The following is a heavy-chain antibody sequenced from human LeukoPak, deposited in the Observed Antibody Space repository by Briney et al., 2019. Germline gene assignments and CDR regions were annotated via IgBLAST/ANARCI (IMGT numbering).Heavy chain of an antibody. CDR2: LSGSGGST. J-gene: IGHJ4*02. D-gene: IGHD6-13*01. V-gene: IGHV3-23*01. CDR1: GFTFSSYA. CDR3: AILGVGLKQQLAPADY. Sequence: GGSLRLSCAASGFTFSSYAMSWVRQAPGKRLEWVSALSGSGGSTYYADSVKGRFTISRDNSKNTLYLQMNSLRAEDTAVYYCAILGVGLKQQLAPADYWGQGTLVTVSS.